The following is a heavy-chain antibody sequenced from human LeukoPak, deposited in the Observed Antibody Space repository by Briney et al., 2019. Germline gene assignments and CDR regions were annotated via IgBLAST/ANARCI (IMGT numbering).Heavy chain of an antibody. CDR3: ARDAEPGSYYYDSSGYYSSDY. Sequence: GASVKVSCKASGYTFTSYGISWVRQAPGQGLEWMGGIIPMFGITNYAQKFQGRVTIIADESTSTAYMELSSLRSEDTAVYYCARDAEPGSYYYDSSGYYSSDYWGQGTLVTVSS. CDR1: GYTFTSYG. CDR2: IIPMFGIT. J-gene: IGHJ4*02. D-gene: IGHD3-22*01. V-gene: IGHV1-69*13.